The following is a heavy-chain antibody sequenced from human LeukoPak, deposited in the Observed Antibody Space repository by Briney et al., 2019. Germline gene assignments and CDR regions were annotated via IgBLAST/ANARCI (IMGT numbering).Heavy chain of an antibody. CDR2: IWYDGSNK. J-gene: IGHJ4*02. CDR1: GFSFSSNG. CDR3: ARETGSGWAFDY. D-gene: IGHD6-19*01. V-gene: IGHV3-33*01. Sequence: GRSLRLSCAASGFSFSSNGMHWVRQAPGKGLEWVAVIWYDGSNKYYADSVKGRFTISRDNSKNTLYLQMNSLRAEDTAVYYCARETGSGWAFDYWGQGILVTVSS.